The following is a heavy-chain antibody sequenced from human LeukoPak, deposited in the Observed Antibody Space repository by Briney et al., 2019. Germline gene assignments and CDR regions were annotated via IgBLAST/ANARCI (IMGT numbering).Heavy chain of an antibody. CDR3: ARDHSLVIAVAGTDFDY. Sequence: ASVKVPCKASGYTFTGYYMHWVRQAPGQGLEWMGWINPNSGGTNYAQKFQGRVTMTRDTSISTAYMELSRLRSDDTAVYYCARDHSLVIAVAGTDFDYWGQGTLVTVSS. V-gene: IGHV1-2*02. CDR1: GYTFTGYY. CDR2: INPNSGGT. D-gene: IGHD6-19*01. J-gene: IGHJ4*02.